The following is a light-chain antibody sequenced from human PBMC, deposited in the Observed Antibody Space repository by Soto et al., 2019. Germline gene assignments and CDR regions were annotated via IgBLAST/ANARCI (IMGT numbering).Light chain of an antibody. Sequence: QSVLTQPPSVSGAPGQTVTISCTGSNSNIGAHYDVHWYQQLPGAAPXLLIYSNNNRPSGVPXRFXGSKSGTSAXLAXTGLQAEDGADYYCQSYDSSLSVVFGGGTKVTVL. CDR3: QSYDSSLSVV. CDR1: NSNIGAHYD. V-gene: IGLV1-40*01. CDR2: SNN. J-gene: IGLJ2*01.